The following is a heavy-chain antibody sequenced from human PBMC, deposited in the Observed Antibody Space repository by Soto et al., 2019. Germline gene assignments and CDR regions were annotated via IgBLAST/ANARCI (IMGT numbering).Heavy chain of an antibody. CDR2: TYYRSKWYN. V-gene: IGHV6-1*01. J-gene: IGHJ6*02. CDR1: GDSVSNNSVA. Sequence: SQTLSLTCAISGDSVSNNSVAWNWIRQSPSRGLEWLGRTYYRSKWYNDYAVSVKSRITINPDTSKNQFSLQLNSVTPEDTAVYYCSRDRAVAGTFYYGMDVWGQGTTVTV. CDR3: SRDRAVAGTFYYGMDV. D-gene: IGHD6-19*01.